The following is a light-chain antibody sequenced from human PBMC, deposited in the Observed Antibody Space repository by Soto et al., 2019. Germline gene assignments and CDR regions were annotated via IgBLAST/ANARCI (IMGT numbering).Light chain of an antibody. J-gene: IGKJ4*01. CDR2: KAS. Sequence: LHMTQSPSTLSASVGDSVNITCRASQSISGWLAWYQQKPGKAPKFLIYKASTLQQGVPSRFSGSGFGTEFTLTISGLQPDDFATYYCQQYDHVSPFTFGGGTRVDLK. CDR3: QQYDHVSPFT. V-gene: IGKV1-5*03. CDR1: QSISGW.